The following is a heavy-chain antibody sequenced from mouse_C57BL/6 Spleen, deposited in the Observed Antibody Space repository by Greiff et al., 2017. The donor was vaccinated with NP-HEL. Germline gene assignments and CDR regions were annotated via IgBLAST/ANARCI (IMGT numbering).Heavy chain of an antibody. D-gene: IGHD2-3*01. CDR1: GFSLTSYG. J-gene: IGHJ1*03. CDR2: IWSGGST. Sequence: QVQLQQSGPGLVQPSQSLSITCTVSGFSLTSYGVHWVRQPPGKGLEWLGVIWSGGSTDYNAAFISRLSISKDNSKSQVFFKMNSRQADDTAIYYGAKDRIDDGYWWYFDVWGTGTTVTVSS. V-gene: IGHV2-4*01. CDR3: AKDRIDDGYWWYFDV.